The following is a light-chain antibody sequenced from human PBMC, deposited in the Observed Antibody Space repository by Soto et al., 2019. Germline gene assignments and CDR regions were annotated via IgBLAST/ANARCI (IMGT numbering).Light chain of an antibody. V-gene: IGKV3-20*01. CDR1: QSVSSSY. CDR3: HQYPSSPPWT. Sequence: EIVLTQSPGTLSLSPGERATLSCRASQSVSSSYLAWYQQKPGQAPRLLIYGASSRATGIPDRFSGSGSGTDFTLTISRLEPEDFPVYYCHQYPSSPPWTFGQGTKVEIK. CDR2: GAS. J-gene: IGKJ1*01.